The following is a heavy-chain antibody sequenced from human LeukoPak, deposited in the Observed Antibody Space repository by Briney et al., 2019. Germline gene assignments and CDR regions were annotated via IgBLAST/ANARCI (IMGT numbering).Heavy chain of an antibody. Sequence: GGSLRLSCAASGFTFSSYEMNWVRQAPGKGLEWVSYISSSGSTIYYADSVKGRFTISRDNSKNSLYLQMNSLRTEDTALYYCAKAPHSSSWRLTYFDYWGQGTLVTVSS. CDR1: GFTFSSYE. J-gene: IGHJ4*02. CDR3: AKAPHSSSWRLTYFDY. D-gene: IGHD6-13*01. CDR2: ISSSGSTI. V-gene: IGHV3-48*03.